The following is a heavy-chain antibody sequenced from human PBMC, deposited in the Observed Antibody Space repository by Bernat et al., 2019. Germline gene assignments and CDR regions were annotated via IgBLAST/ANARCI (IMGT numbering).Heavy chain of an antibody. CDR1: GGSFSGYY. CDR3: ARGDHGTITGTTGFDP. CDR2: INHSRST. V-gene: IGHV4-34*01. J-gene: IGHJ5*02. Sequence: QVQLQQWGAGLLKPSETLSLTCAVYGGSFSGYYWSWIRQPPGKGLEWIGEINHSRSTNYNPSLKSRVTISVDTTKNQFSLKLSSVTAADTAVYYCARGDHGTITGTTGFDPWGQGTLVTVSS. D-gene: IGHD1-20*01.